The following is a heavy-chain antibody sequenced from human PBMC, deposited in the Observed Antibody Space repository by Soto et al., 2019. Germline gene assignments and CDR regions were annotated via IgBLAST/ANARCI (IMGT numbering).Heavy chain of an antibody. Sequence: LSLTCTVSGGSISSGDYYWSWIRQPPGKGLEWIGYIYYSGSTYYNPSLKSRVTISVDTSKNQFSLKLSSVTAADTAVYYCARALIVVVTIDYWGQGTLVTVSS. V-gene: IGHV4-30-4*01. CDR2: IYYSGST. CDR1: GGSISSGDYY. CDR3: ARALIVVVTIDY. J-gene: IGHJ4*02. D-gene: IGHD3-22*01.